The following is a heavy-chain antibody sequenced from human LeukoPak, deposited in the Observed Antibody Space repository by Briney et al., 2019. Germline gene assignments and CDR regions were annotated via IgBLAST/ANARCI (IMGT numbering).Heavy chain of an antibody. V-gene: IGHV3-7*01. CDR1: GFSSGDDW. Sequence: PVGSLRLSCAASGFSSGDDWMTSVRQAPRKSLECVGNIKFDGSEIYYRDSVRGRFTISRDNAKNSLYLQMNSLRVEDTGVYYCTRDLNHDCSGWGQGTLVTVSA. CDR3: TRDLNHDCSG. D-gene: IGHD3-22*01. CDR2: IKFDGSEI. J-gene: IGHJ4*02.